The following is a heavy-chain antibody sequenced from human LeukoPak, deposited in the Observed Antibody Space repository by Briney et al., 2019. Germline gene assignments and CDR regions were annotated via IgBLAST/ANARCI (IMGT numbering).Heavy chain of an antibody. CDR3: ASFYCSGGSCYQYYSYYYMDV. D-gene: IGHD2-15*01. Sequence: SETLSLTCTVSGGSISSYYWSWIRQPPGKGLEWIGSIYYSGSTYSNPSLQSRVTISVDTSKNQFSLKLNSVTAADTAVYYCASFYCSGGSCYQYYSYYYMDVWGKGTTVTISS. CDR1: GGSISSYY. V-gene: IGHV4-39*01. J-gene: IGHJ6*03. CDR2: IYYSGST.